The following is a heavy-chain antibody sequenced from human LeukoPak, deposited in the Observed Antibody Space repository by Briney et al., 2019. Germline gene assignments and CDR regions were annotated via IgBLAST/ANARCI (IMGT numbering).Heavy chain of an antibody. V-gene: IGHV1-2*02. D-gene: IGHD2-2*02. J-gene: IGHJ5*02. CDR2: INPNSGGT. CDR3: ARVRRYCSSTSCYISWFDP. Sequence: ASVKVSCKASGYTFTGYYMHWVRQAPGQGLEWMGWINPNSGGTNYAQKFQGRVTMTRDTSICTAYMELSRLRSDDTAVYYCARVRRYCSSTSCYISWFDPWGQGTLVTVSS. CDR1: GYTFTGYY.